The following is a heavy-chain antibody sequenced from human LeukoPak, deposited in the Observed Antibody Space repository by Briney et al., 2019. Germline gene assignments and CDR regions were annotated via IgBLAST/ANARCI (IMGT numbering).Heavy chain of an antibody. D-gene: IGHD3-10*01. CDR2: IYHSGST. Sequence: PSETLSLTCTVSGYSISSGYYWGWIRQPPGKGLEWIGSIYHSGSTYYNPSLKSRVTISVDTSKNQFSLKLSSVTAADTAVYYCARGGISKYYYGSGSYFQFMYNWFDPWGQGTLVTVSS. CDR1: GYSISSGYY. J-gene: IGHJ5*02. V-gene: IGHV4-38-2*02. CDR3: ARGGISKYYYGSGSYFQFMYNWFDP.